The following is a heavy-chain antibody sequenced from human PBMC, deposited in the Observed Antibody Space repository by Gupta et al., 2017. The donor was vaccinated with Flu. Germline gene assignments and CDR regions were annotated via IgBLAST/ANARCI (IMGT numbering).Heavy chain of an antibody. D-gene: IGHD2-15*01. CDR2: INPSDEST. Sequence: VRQAPGQGPEWMGIINPSDESTSYAQKFQGRVTMTRGTSTSTFYMDLSSLRSEDTAVYYCARGICSGGSCYADYWGQGTLVTVSS. J-gene: IGHJ4*02. V-gene: IGHV1-46*03. CDR3: ARGICSGGSCYADY.